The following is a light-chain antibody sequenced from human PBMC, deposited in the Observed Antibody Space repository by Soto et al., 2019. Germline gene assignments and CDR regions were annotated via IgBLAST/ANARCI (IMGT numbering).Light chain of an antibody. CDR1: SSDVGSYNR. Sequence: QSVLTQPPSVSGARGQSVAIACSGTSSDVGSYNRVSWYQQPPGTAPKVMIYEVSNRPSGVPDRFSGSKSGNTASLTISGLQAEDEAEYYCSSYTSSSTYVFGTGTKVTVL. CDR2: EVS. J-gene: IGLJ1*01. V-gene: IGLV2-18*02. CDR3: SSYTSSSTYV.